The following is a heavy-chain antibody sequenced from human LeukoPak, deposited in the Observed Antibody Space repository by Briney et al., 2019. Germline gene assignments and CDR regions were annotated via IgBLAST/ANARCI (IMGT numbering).Heavy chain of an antibody. CDR3: ARDRIGYSRWDY. CDR2: ISYDGSNK. J-gene: IGHJ4*02. V-gene: IGHV3-30*03. D-gene: IGHD6-13*01. CDR1: GFTFSSYG. Sequence: GSLRLSCAASGFTFSSYGMHWVRQAPGKGLEWVAVISYDGSNKYHADSVKGRFTISRDNSKNTLYLQMNSLRAEDTAVYYCARDRIGYSRWDYWGQGTLVTVSS.